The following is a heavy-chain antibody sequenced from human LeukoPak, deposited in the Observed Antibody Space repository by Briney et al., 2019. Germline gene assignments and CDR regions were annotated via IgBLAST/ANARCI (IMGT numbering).Heavy chain of an antibody. CDR3: ACQLLGEAFDI. J-gene: IGHJ3*02. Sequence: GRSLGLSCAASGFTFDDYAMHWVRQAPGKGLEWASGISWNSGSIGYADSVKGRFTISRDNAKNSLYLQMNSLRAEDTALYYCACQLLGEAFDIWGQGTMVTVSS. D-gene: IGHD2-2*01. CDR1: GFTFDDYA. V-gene: IGHV3-9*01. CDR2: ISWNSGSI.